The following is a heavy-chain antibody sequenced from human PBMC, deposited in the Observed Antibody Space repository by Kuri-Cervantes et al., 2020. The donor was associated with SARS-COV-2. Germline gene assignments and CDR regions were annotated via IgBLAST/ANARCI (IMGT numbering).Heavy chain of an antibody. V-gene: IGHV1-18*01. D-gene: IGHD4-23*01. CDR3: ARSHTLYGGNSSPWDY. Sequence: ASVKVSCKASGYTFNTYGISWVRQAPGRGLEWMGYINPYNDNTNYAQIIQGRVTLTTDTSTNTAYMELRSLRSFDTAVYYCARSHTLYGGNSSPWDYWGQGTLVTVSS. CDR1: GYTFNTYG. J-gene: IGHJ4*02. CDR2: INPYNDNT.